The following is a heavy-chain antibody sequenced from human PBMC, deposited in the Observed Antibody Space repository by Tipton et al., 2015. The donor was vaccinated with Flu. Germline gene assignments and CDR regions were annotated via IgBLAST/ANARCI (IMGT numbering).Heavy chain of an antibody. CDR3: ARRDSGYDPEGY. J-gene: IGHJ4*02. CDR1: GGSIRSYY. D-gene: IGHD5-12*01. CDR2: IYYSGST. V-gene: IGHV4-59*01. Sequence: TLSLTCTVSGGSIRSYYWSWIRQPPGKGLEWIGYIYYSGSTNYNPSLKSRVTISVDTSKNQFSLKLSSVTAADTAVYYCARRDSGYDPEGYWGQGTLVTVSS.